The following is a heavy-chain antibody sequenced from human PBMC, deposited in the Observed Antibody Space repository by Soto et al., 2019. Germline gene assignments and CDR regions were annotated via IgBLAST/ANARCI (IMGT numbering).Heavy chain of an antibody. CDR3: ARDYYYDSRSSSVNWFDP. J-gene: IGHJ5*02. V-gene: IGHV3-74*01. D-gene: IGHD3-22*01. CDR2: INMDGTKT. Sequence: GGSLRLSCVASEFTFSKYWMHWVRQAPGKGLVWVSRINMDGTKTAYADSVKGRFTVSRDNANNTLYLQMNSLGVEDTAVYYCARDYYYDSRSSSVNWFDPWGQGTLVTVS. CDR1: EFTFSKYW.